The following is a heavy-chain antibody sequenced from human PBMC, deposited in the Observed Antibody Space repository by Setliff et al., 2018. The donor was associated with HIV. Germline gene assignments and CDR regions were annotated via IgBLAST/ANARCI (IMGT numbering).Heavy chain of an antibody. D-gene: IGHD4-17*01. Sequence: SETLSLTCTVSGPSINIHYWSWLRQSPGKGFEWIGYIYSTGSTNYNPSLQSRVTIPMVASRNQFSLKVTSVTAADTAVYYCAKGAGFYGDYTFDHWGQGRQGTVSS. J-gene: IGHJ4*02. CDR1: GPSINIHY. V-gene: IGHV4-59*11. CDR3: AKGAGFYGDYTFDH. CDR2: IYSTGST.